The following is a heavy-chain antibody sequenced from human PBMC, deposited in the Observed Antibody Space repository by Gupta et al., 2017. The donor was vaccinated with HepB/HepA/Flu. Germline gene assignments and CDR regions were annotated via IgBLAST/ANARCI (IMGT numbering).Heavy chain of an antibody. CDR3: TRQAPPFDL. Sequence: EVQLVESGGGLVQPGGSLKLSCVVSGFTFSVSTIHWVRQASGKGPEWVGRITTQANSYATAYGASVKGRFTISRDDSENTAYLQMNSLKTEDTAIYFCTRQAPPFDLWGRGTLVTVSS. V-gene: IGHV3-73*02. CDR2: ITTQANSYAT. J-gene: IGHJ2*01. CDR1: GFTFSVST.